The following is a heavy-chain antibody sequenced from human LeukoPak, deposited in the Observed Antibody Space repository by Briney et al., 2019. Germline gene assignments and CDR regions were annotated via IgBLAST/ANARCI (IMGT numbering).Heavy chain of an antibody. Sequence: ASVKVSCKASGYTFTGYYMHWVRQAPGQGLEWMGWINPNSGGTNYAQKFQGRVTMTRDTSISTAYMELSRLRSDDTAVYYCAKDFNREPAAFDYWGQGTLVTVSS. V-gene: IGHV1-2*02. CDR3: AKDFNREPAAFDY. J-gene: IGHJ4*02. D-gene: IGHD2-2*01. CDR1: GYTFTGYY. CDR2: INPNSGGT.